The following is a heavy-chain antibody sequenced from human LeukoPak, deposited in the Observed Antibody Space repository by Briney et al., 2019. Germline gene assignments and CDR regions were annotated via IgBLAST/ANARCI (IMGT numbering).Heavy chain of an antibody. D-gene: IGHD3-3*01. CDR2: ISGSGGST. CDR1: GFTFSSYA. J-gene: IGHJ4*02. Sequence: GGSLRLSGAASGFTFSSYAMSWVRQAPGKGLEWVSVISGSGGSTYYADSVKGRFTVSRDNSKNTLYLQMNSLRAEDTAVYYCAKRRYDFWSGYKDLAYWGQGTLVTVSS. CDR3: AKRRYDFWSGYKDLAY. V-gene: IGHV3-23*01.